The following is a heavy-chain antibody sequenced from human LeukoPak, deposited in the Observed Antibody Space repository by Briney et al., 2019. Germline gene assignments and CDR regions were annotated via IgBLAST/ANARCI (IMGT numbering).Heavy chain of an antibody. CDR2: INHSGST. Sequence: KPSETLSLTCAVYGGSFSGYYWSWIRQPPGKGLEWIGEINHSGSTNYNPSLKSRVTISVDTSKNQFSLKLSSVTAADTAVYYCARSTISTGGTFDYWGQGTLVTVSS. CDR3: ARSTISTGGTFDY. V-gene: IGHV4-34*01. D-gene: IGHD5/OR15-5a*01. J-gene: IGHJ4*02. CDR1: GGSFSGYY.